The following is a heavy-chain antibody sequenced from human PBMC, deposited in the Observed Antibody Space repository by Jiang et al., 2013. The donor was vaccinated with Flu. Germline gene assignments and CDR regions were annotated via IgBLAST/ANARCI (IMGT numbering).Heavy chain of an antibody. V-gene: IGHV3-7*03. CDR2: IKQDGSEK. J-gene: IGHJ4*02. D-gene: IGHD6-6*01. Sequence: LLESGGGLVQPGGSLRLSCAASGFTFSSYWMSWVRQAPGKGLEWVANIKQDGSEKSYVDSVKGRFTISRDNAKNSLFLQMNTLRAEDTAMYYCARYYVAARTADYWGQGTLVTVSS. CDR3: ARYYVAARTADY. CDR1: GFTFSSYW.